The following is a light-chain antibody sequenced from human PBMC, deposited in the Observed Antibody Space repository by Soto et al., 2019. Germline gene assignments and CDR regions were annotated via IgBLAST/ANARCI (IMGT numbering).Light chain of an antibody. V-gene: IGKV3-20*01. CDR2: DAS. CDR1: QSIRSTF. CDR3: QQRDRSPLT. Sequence: EIVLTQSPCTLSLSPGERATLSCRASQSIRSTFLAWYQQKPGQAPRLLIYDASSRATGIPDRFSVSGSGTDFTLTISRLEPEDSAVYYCQQRDRSPLTFGGGTKVEIK. J-gene: IGKJ4*01.